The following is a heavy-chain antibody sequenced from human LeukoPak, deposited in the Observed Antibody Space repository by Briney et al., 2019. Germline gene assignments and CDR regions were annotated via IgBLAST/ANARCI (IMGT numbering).Heavy chain of an antibody. D-gene: IGHD1-1*01. CDR2: ITSTSTYI. CDR3: AKERPHGMDV. CDR1: GFTFSSYN. Sequence: GGSLRLSCTGSGFTFSSYNMNWVRQAPGKGPEWVSTITSTSTYIAYADSVKGRFTISGDNADNSVYLQMNSLRADDTAIYYCAKERPHGMDVWGQGTSVTVSS. J-gene: IGHJ6*02. V-gene: IGHV3-21*01.